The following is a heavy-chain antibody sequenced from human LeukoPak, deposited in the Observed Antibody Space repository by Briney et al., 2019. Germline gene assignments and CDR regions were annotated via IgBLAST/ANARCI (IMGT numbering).Heavy chain of an antibody. CDR3: ARGSDVVVPAAIGMDV. V-gene: IGHV4-38-2*02. CDR2: INHSGST. J-gene: IGHJ6*03. D-gene: IGHD2-2*01. CDR1: GYSISSGYY. Sequence: SETLSLTCTVSGYSISSGYYWGWIRQPPGKGLEWIGEINHSGSTNYNPSLKSRVTISVDTSKNQFSLKLSSVTAADTAVYYCARGSDVVVPAAIGMDVWGKGTTVTVSS.